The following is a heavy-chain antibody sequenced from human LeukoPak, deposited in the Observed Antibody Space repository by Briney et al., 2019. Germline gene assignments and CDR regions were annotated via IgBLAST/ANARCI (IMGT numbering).Heavy chain of an antibody. Sequence: GGSLRLSCAASGFAFSSFAMTWVRQSPGKGLEWVSGVSDSGVNTYYAGSVRGRFTVSRDNFKNILYLQMNSLTVEDTAFYYCSKGRGSTLTNIDFWGQGALVTVSS. CDR2: VSDSGVNT. D-gene: IGHD4-11*01. J-gene: IGHJ4*02. CDR3: SKGRGSTLTNIDF. CDR1: GFAFSSFA. V-gene: IGHV3-23*01.